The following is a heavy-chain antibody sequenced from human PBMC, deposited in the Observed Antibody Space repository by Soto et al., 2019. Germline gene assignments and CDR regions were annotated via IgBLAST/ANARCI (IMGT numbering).Heavy chain of an antibody. CDR3: VRDKIKGAPDYLDS. CDR2: IAYDGTIK. Sequence: QEQLVESGGDVVQPGRSLTLSCAASGFTFSANDMHWVRQAPGKGLEWVAVIAYDGTIKIYRDSVKGRFTISRDDSKSTLYLQMNSLRPEDTAVYYCVRDKIKGAPDYLDSWGQGPLVTVSS. V-gene: IGHV3-30-3*01. D-gene: IGHD1-26*01. CDR1: GFTFSAND. J-gene: IGHJ4*02.